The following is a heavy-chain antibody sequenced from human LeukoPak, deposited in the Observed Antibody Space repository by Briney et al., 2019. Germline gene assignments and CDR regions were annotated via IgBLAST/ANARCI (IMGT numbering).Heavy chain of an antibody. V-gene: IGHV1-69*06. J-gene: IGHJ6*03. CDR2: IIPIFGTA. CDR3: AGSGSYHYYYYYMDV. Sequence: GASVKVSCKASGGTFSSYAISWVRQAPGQGLEWMGGIIPIFGTANYAQKFQGRVTITADKSTSTAYMELSSLRSEDTAVYYCAGSGSYHYYYYYMDVWGKGTTVTISS. D-gene: IGHD3-10*01. CDR1: GGTFSSYA.